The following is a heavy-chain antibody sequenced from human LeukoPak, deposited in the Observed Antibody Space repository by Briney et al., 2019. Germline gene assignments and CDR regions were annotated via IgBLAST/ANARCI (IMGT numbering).Heavy chain of an antibody. J-gene: IGHJ4*02. V-gene: IGHV1-18*01. CDR1: GGSFSNFG. CDR3: ARDYRTGFDY. CDR2: ISTYNGNT. Sequence: AAVNVSCKASGGSFSNFGISWVRQAPGQGLEWLGWISTYNGNTHYAQKLQGRVTIPTDTSTTTAYMELRSLRSDDTAVYYCARDYRTGFDYWGQGPLVTVSS. D-gene: IGHD7-27*01.